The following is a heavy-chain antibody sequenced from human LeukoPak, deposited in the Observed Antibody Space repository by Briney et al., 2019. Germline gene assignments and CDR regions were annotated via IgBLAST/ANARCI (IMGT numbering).Heavy chain of an antibody. D-gene: IGHD2-2*01. V-gene: IGHV5-51*01. CDR1: GYSFTSYW. CDR3: ARRGYCSSTSCPYDAFDI. Sequence: KSLKISCKGSGYSFTSYWIGWVRQMPGKGLEWMGIIYPGGSDTRYSPSFQGQVTISADKSISTAYLQWSSLKASDTFMYYCARRGYCSSTSCPYDAFDIWGQGTMVTVSS. CDR2: IYPGGSDT. J-gene: IGHJ3*02.